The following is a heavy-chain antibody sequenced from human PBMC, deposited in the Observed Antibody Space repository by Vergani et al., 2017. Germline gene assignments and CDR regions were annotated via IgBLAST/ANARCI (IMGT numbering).Heavy chain of an antibody. CDR3: ARGPLLKYGDYIG. V-gene: IGHV1-69*02. D-gene: IGHD4-17*01. CDR2: IIPILGIA. CDR1: GGTFSSYT. J-gene: IGHJ4*02. Sequence: QVQLVQSGAEVKKPGSSVKVSCKASGGTFSSYTISWVRQAPGQGLEWMGRIIPILGIANYAQKFQGRVTITADESTSTAYMELSSLRSEDTAVYYCARGPLLKYGDYIGWGQGTLVTVSS.